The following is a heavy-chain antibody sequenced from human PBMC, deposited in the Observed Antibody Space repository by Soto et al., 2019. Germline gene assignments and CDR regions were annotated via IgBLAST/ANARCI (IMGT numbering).Heavy chain of an antibody. D-gene: IGHD1-26*01. V-gene: IGHV1-58*01. CDR3: ARDDSGFSGSHYIDYFNY. CDR2: IVGGNSNT. Sequence: ASVKVSCKASGFTFSSSAVHWVRQARGHRLEWMGWIVGGNSNTNYARDFQERVTLTRDTSMGTVYMQLSSLTSEDTAVYSCARDDSGFSGSHYIDYFNYWGQGALVTVSS. CDR1: GFTFSSSA. J-gene: IGHJ4*02.